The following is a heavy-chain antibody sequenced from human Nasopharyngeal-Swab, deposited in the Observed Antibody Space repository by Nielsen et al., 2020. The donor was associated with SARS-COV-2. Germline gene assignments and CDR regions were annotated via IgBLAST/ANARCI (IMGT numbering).Heavy chain of an antibody. CDR3: ARGGSGWSTTFDY. V-gene: IGHV4-59*01. Sequence: WIRQPTGKGLEWIGYIYYSGSTNYNPSLKSRVTISVDTSKNQFSLKLSSVTAADTAVYYCARGGSGWSTTFDYWGQGTLVTVSS. D-gene: IGHD6-19*01. J-gene: IGHJ4*02. CDR2: IYYSGST.